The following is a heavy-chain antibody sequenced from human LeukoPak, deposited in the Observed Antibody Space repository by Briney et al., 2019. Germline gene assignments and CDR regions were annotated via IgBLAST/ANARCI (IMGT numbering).Heavy chain of an antibody. CDR2: ISAYNGNT. J-gene: IGHJ4*02. CDR1: GYTFTSYG. CDR3: ARDRDFYDFWSGYSGNFDY. D-gene: IGHD3-3*01. V-gene: IGHV1-18*01. Sequence: ASVKVSCKASGYTFTSYGISWVRQAPGQGLEWMGWISAYNGNTNYAQKLQGRVTMTTDTSTSTAYMELRSLRSDDTAVYYCARDRDFYDFWSGYSGNFDYWGQGTLVTVSS.